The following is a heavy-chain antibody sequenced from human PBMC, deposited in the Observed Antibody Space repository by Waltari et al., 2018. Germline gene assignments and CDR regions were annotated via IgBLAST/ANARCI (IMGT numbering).Heavy chain of an antibody. CDR3: ARENPYGHTYFYIDV. Sequence: QVQLQESGPRLMRPSETLSLTCAMSGGSISCYYWSWVRRLPDKGREWIGHVFYTGTTNHIPSLKSRVSISVDRSKNQVSLTLTSVTAADTATYYCARENPYGHTYFYIDVWGKGTKV. CDR2: VFYTGTT. CDR1: GGSISCYY. D-gene: IGHD4-17*01. J-gene: IGHJ6*03. V-gene: IGHV4-59*13.